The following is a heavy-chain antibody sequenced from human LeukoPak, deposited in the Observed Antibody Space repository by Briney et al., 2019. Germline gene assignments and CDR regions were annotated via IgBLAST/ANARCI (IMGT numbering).Heavy chain of an antibody. CDR1: GFILRTYA. J-gene: IGHJ4*02. CDR3: ARALYDSSGYYFDY. CDR2: ISFDGSNK. V-gene: IGHV3-30*04. D-gene: IGHD3-22*01. Sequence: GGSLRLSCAASGFILRTYAMHWVRQAPGKGLEWVAVISFDGSNKYYADSVKGRFTISSDNARDSVFLQMNSLRAEDTAVYYCARALYDSSGYYFDYWGQGTLVTVSS.